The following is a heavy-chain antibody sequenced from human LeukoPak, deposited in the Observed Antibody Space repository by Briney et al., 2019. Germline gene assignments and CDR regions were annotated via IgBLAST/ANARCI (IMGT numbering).Heavy chain of an antibody. Sequence: RGSLRLSCAASGFTFSSYSMNWVRQAPGKGLEWVSSISSSSSYIYYADSVKGRFTISRDNAKNSLYLQMNSLRAEDTAVYYCARDVSSSWADALDIWGQGTMVTVSS. V-gene: IGHV3-21*01. CDR1: GFTFSSYS. D-gene: IGHD6-13*01. J-gene: IGHJ3*02. CDR2: ISSSSSYI. CDR3: ARDVSSSWADALDI.